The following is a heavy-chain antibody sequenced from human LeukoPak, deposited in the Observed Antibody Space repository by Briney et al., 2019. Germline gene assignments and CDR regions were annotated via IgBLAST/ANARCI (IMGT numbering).Heavy chain of an antibody. V-gene: IGHV4-61*02. CDR2: IYTSGST. Sequence: SQTLSLTCTVSGGSISSGSSYWNWIRQPAGKGLEWIGRIYTSGSTNYNPSLKSRVTISVDTSKNQFSLKLSSVTAADTAVYYCARVEDCSSTSCYTFDYWGQGTLVTVSS. D-gene: IGHD2-2*01. CDR3: ARVEDCSSTSCYTFDY. J-gene: IGHJ4*02. CDR1: GGSISSGSSY.